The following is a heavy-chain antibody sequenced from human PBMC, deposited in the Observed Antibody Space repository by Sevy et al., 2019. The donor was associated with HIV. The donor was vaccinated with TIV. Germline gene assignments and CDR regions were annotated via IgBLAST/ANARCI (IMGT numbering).Heavy chain of an antibody. CDR2: ISSSSSYI. J-gene: IGHJ4*02. CDR3: ARGSGSPDPL. V-gene: IGHV3-21*01. Sequence: RGSLRLSCAASGFTFTSYSMNWVRQAPGKGLEWVSSISSSSSYIYYADSVKGRFTISRDNAKNSLYLQMNSLRAEDMAVYYCARGSGSPDPLWGQGTLVTVSS. D-gene: IGHD1-26*01. CDR1: GFTFTSYS.